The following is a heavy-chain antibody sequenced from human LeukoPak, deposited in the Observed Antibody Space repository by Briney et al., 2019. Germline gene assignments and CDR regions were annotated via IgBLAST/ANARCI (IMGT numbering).Heavy chain of an antibody. CDR1: GGSISSNSYY. J-gene: IGHJ4*02. CDR2: IYYSGST. Sequence: SETLSLTCTVSGGSISSNSYYWGWIRQPLGKGLEWIGSIYYSGSTYYNPSLKSRVTISVDKSKNQFSLKLTSVTAADTAVYYCARSQIWVYDYVRGSPQPTFDYWGQGTLVTVSS. V-gene: IGHV4-39*01. D-gene: IGHD3-16*01. CDR3: ARSQIWVYDYVRGSPQPTFDY.